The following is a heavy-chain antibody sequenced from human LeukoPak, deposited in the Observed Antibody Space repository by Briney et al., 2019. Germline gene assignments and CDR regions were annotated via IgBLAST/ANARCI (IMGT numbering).Heavy chain of an antibody. V-gene: IGHV1-18*01. Sequence: GASVKVSCKASGYTFTSYGISWVRQAPGQGLEWMGWISAYNGNTNYAQKLQGRVTMTTDTFTSTAYMELRSLRSDDTAVYYCARGGFAARPHYYYYMDVWGKGTTVTVSS. CDR2: ISAYNGNT. J-gene: IGHJ6*03. CDR1: GYTFTSYG. CDR3: ARGGFAARPHYYYYMDV. D-gene: IGHD6-6*01.